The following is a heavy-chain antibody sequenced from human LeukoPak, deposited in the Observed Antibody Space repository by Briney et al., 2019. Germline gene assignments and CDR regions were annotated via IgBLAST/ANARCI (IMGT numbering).Heavy chain of an antibody. CDR2: ISGSGADT. CDR3: ATDASGYFGP. CDR1: GFTFSSNA. D-gene: IGHD5-12*01. Sequence: HAGGSLRLSCAASGFTFSSNAMSWVRQAPGKGLECVSSISGSGADTYYADSVTGRFTISRDISKKTLYLQMNSLRAEDTAVYYCATDASGYFGPWGQGTLVTVSS. J-gene: IGHJ5*02. V-gene: IGHV3-23*01.